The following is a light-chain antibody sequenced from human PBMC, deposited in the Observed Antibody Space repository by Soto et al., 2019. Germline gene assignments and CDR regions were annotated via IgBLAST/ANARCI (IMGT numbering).Light chain of an antibody. CDR3: QDYNNWSRT. CDR2: GAF. Sequence: EIVMTQPPATLSMSPGEIATLSCRASQSVSSNLACYQQKPGQSPRLLIYGAFTRPTGIPARFSGSGFGTEFTLTISSLQSEKFAVYYCQDYNNWSRTFGQGTKVEIK. CDR1: QSVSSN. J-gene: IGKJ1*01. V-gene: IGKV3-15*01.